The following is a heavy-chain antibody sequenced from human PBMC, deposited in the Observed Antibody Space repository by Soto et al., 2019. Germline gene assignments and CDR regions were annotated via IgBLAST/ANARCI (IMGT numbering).Heavy chain of an antibody. J-gene: IGHJ5*02. D-gene: IGHD3-22*01. V-gene: IGHV4-61*01. CDR2: IYYTGST. CDR1: GASVSSGNYY. Sequence: LSLTCAVSGASVSSGNYYWSWIRQPPGRGLDWIGNIYYTGSTNYNPSLKSRVTMSVDTSRNQFSLKLNSVTAADTAVYYCARMSLTMRNWFDPWGPGTLVTVSS. CDR3: ARMSLTMRNWFDP.